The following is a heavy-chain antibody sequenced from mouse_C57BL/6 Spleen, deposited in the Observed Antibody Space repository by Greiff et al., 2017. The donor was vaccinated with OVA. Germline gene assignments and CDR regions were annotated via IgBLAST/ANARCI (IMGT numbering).Heavy chain of an antibody. V-gene: IGHV5-4*01. Sequence: EVQLVESGGGLVKPGGSLKLSCAASGFTFSSYAMSWVRQTPEKRLEWVATISDGGSYTYYPDNVKGRFTISRDNATNNLYLQMSHLKSEDTAMYYCARDHCGSSYGGFAYWGQGTLVTVSA. CDR2: ISDGGSYT. J-gene: IGHJ3*01. CDR1: GFTFSSYA. CDR3: ARDHCGSSYGGFAY. D-gene: IGHD1-1*01.